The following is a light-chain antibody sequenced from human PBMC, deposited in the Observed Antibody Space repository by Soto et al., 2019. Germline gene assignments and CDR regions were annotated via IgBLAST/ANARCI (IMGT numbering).Light chain of an antibody. CDR1: TRDVSIYNY. Sequence: QSALTQPAAGSGSPGQSITISCTGTTRDVSIYNYVSWYQQHPGKAPKLMIYGVSNRPSGVSNRFSGAKSGHTASLTISGLQVEDEADYYCFSYTSSTNDVLGPGTKVTVL. J-gene: IGLJ1*01. CDR3: FSYTSSTNDV. V-gene: IGLV2-14*01. CDR2: GVS.